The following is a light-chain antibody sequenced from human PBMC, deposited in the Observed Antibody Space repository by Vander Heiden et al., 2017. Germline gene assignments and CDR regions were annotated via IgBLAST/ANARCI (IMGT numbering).Light chain of an antibody. Sequence: DIQMTQSPSSLSASVGDRIIITCRASQNIARDLNWYQQKSGKAPELLIYAASSLQSGVPSRFSGSGSGTDFSLTISGLQPEDFATYYCQQSYSVSGFNFGHGTKVDLK. V-gene: IGKV1-39*01. CDR2: AAS. CDR1: QNIARD. CDR3: QQSYSVSGFN. J-gene: IGKJ3*01.